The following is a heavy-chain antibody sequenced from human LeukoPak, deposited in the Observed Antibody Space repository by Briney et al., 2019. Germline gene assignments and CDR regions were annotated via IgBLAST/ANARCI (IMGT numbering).Heavy chain of an antibody. D-gene: IGHD3-10*01. V-gene: IGHV4-59*01. CDR3: AREEGARLWCGELLTPSGAFDI. CDR2: IYYNGGT. CDR1: GGSISSYY. J-gene: IGHJ3*02. Sequence: PSETLSLTCTVPGGSISSYYWSWVRQPPGKGVEWIGSIYYNGGTKYNPSLKSRVTISVDTSKNQFSLKLSSVTAADTAVYYCAREEGARLWCGELLTPSGAFDIWGQGTMVTVSS.